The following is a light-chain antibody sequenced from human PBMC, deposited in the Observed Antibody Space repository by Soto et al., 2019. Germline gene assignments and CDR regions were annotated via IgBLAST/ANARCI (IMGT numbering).Light chain of an antibody. CDR3: QRYNSPPWT. Sequence: EIVLTQSPGTLSLSPGERATLSCRASQSVSSSYLAWYQQKPGQAPRLLIYGASSRATGIPDRFSGSGSGTDFTLTISRLEPEDFASYFCQRYNSPPWTFGQGTKVEI. CDR2: GAS. CDR1: QSVSSSY. V-gene: IGKV3-20*01. J-gene: IGKJ1*01.